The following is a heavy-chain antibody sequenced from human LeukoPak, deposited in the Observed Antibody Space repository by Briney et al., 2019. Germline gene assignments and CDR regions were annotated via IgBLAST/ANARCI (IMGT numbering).Heavy chain of an antibody. V-gene: IGHV3-7*01. D-gene: IGHD2-2*01. J-gene: IGHJ4*02. CDR1: GFSFSIHD. CDR2: VNPDMSEK. CDR3: ARDGLPVALDK. Sequence: PGGSLRLSCAASGFSFSIHDMTWVRQAPGKGLEWIANVNPDMSEKNYVESVKGRFTISRDKVKNSLYLQMNSLRGDDTAVYYCARDGLPVALDKGGQGTLVTVSS.